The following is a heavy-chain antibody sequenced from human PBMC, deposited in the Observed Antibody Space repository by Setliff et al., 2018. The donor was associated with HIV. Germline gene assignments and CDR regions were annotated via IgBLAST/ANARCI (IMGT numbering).Heavy chain of an antibody. J-gene: IGHJ2*01. CDR1: GGSFNDYF. CDR3: ARGLPKKPSTVTNYWYFDL. V-gene: IGHV4-34*01. D-gene: IGHD4-17*01. Sequence: PSETLSLTCAVYGGSFNDYFWSWIRQPPGKGLEWVGAINHGGSTNFNPSLKSRVTISVDTSKNQFSLNLTSVTAADTAVYYCARGLPKKPSTVTNYWYFDLWGRGTLVT. CDR2: INHGGST.